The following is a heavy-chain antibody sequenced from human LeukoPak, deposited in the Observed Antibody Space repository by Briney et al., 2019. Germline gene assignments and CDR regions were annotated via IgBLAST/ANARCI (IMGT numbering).Heavy chain of an antibody. CDR2: IYYSGST. CDR1: GGSISSYY. Sequence: SETLSLTCSVSGGSISSYYWGWIRQPPGKGLEWIGSIYYSGSTYYNPSLKSRVTISVDTSKNQFSLKLSSVTAADTAVYYCARENTAMVQAPDYWGQGTLVTVSS. V-gene: IGHV4-39*07. J-gene: IGHJ4*02. CDR3: ARENTAMVQAPDY. D-gene: IGHD5-18*01.